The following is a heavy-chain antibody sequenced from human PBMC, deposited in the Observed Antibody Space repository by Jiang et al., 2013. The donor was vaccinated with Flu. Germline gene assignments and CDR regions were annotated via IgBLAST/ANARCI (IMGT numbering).Heavy chain of an antibody. Sequence: KPSETLSLTCTVSGGSISSYYWSWIRQPPGKGLEWIGYIYYSGSTNYNPSLKSRVTISVDTSKNQFSLKLSSVTAADTAVYYCAKAALTGQEGGYYYYMDVWGKGTTVTVSS. CDR3: AKAALTGQEGGYYYYMDV. V-gene: IGHV4-59*01. J-gene: IGHJ6*03. CDR1: GGSISSYY. CDR2: IYYSGST. D-gene: IGHD3-9*01.